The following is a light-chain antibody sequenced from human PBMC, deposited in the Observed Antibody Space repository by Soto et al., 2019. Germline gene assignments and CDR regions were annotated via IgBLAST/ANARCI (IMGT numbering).Light chain of an antibody. CDR1: QSISSY. V-gene: IGKV1-39*01. CDR3: QQSSITPRS. J-gene: IGKJ1*01. CDR2: AAS. Sequence: DIQMTQSPSSLSASVGDRVTITCRASQSISSYLNWYQQKPGKAPKVLIYAASSLQSGVPSRFSGSGSGTDFTLTISSLQPEDFATYYCQQSSITPRSFGQGTKVEVK.